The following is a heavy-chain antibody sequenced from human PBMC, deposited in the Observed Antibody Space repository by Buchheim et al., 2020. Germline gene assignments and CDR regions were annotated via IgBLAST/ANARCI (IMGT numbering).Heavy chain of an antibody. Sequence: EVQLVESGGDLVQPGGSLRLSCAASGFSFSSYEMGWVRQAPGKGLEWVANIKQDGSEKYYVDSVKGRFTISRDNAKNSLYLQMNSLRAEDTAVYYCARDYHGDYGYYFDYWGQGTL. J-gene: IGHJ4*02. CDR3: ARDYHGDYGYYFDY. CDR1: GFSFSSYE. V-gene: IGHV3-7*01. D-gene: IGHD4-17*01. CDR2: IKQDGSEK.